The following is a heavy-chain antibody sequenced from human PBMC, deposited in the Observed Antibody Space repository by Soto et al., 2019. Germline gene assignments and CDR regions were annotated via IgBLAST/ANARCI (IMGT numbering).Heavy chain of an antibody. CDR3: ASQYYYDSSGYYLDY. J-gene: IGHJ4*02. V-gene: IGHV3-23*01. Sequence: PGGSLRISCAASGFTFSTYAMAWVRQAPGKGLEWVSGVSASGSTYYADSVKGRFTISRDNSKNTLYLQMNSLRAEDTAVYYCASQYYYDSSGYYLDYWGQGTLVTVSS. CDR2: VSASGST. CDR1: GFTFSTYA. D-gene: IGHD3-22*01.